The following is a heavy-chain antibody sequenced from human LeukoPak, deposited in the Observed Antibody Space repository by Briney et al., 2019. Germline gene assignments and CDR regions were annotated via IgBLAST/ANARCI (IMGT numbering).Heavy chain of an antibody. CDR2: FDPEDGET. Sequence: ASVKVSCKVSGYTLTELSMHWVRHAPGKGLEWMGGFDPEDGETIYAQKFQGRVTMTEDTSTDTAYMELSSLRSEGTAVYYCATGAPSTMVRGVIRRAFDIWGQGTMVTVSS. V-gene: IGHV1-24*01. J-gene: IGHJ3*02. CDR1: GYTLTELS. CDR3: ATGAPSTMVRGVIRRAFDI. D-gene: IGHD3-10*01.